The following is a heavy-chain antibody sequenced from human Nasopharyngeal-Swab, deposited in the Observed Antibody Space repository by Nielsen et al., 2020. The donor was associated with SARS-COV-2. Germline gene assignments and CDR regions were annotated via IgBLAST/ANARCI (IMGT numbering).Heavy chain of an antibody. CDR3: AKTMVYSSSSYYFDY. Sequence: GGSLRLSCAASGFTFDDYAMHWVRQAPGKGLEWVSGISWNSGSIGHADSVKGRFTISRDNAKNSLYLQMNSLRAEDTALYYCAKTMVYSSSSYYFDYWGQGTLVTVSS. D-gene: IGHD6-6*01. CDR1: GFTFDDYA. J-gene: IGHJ4*02. CDR2: ISWNSGSI. V-gene: IGHV3-9*01.